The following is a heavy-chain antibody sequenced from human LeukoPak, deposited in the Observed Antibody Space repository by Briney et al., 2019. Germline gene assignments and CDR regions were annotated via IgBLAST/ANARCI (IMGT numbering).Heavy chain of an antibody. D-gene: IGHD2-15*01. CDR2: IYPGDSDT. CDR1: GYSFTSYW. Sequence: GESLKISCKGSGYSFTSYWIGWVRQMPGKGLEWMGIIYPGDSDTRYSPSFQGQVTISADKSISTAYLQWSSLKASDTAMYYCARMKASTVVVVPAPNWFDPWGQGTLVTVSS. V-gene: IGHV5-51*01. CDR3: ARMKASTVVVVPAPNWFDP. J-gene: IGHJ5*02.